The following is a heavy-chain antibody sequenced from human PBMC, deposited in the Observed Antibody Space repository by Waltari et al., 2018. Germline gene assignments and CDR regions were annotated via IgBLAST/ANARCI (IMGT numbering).Heavy chain of an antibody. CDR2: IYYSGST. V-gene: IGHV4-39*07. D-gene: IGHD2-15*01. J-gene: IGHJ4*02. Sequence: QLQLQESGPGLVKPSETLSLTCTVSGGSISSSSYYWGWIRQPPGKGLEWIGSIYYSGSTDYNPSLKSRFTISVDTSKNQFSLKLSSVTAADTAVYYCARDVKGCSGGSGDSHFDYWGQGTLVTVSS. CDR1: GGSISSSSYY. CDR3: ARDVKGCSGGSGDSHFDY.